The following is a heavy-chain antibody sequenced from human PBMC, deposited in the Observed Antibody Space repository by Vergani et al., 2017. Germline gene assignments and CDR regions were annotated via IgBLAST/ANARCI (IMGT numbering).Heavy chain of an antibody. CDR2: IRSKANSYAT. CDR3: TRQARIAARPGYYCYMDV. Sequence: EVQLVESGGGLVQPGGSLKLSCAASGFTFSGSAMHWVRQASGKGLEWVGRIRSKANSYATAYAASVKGRFTISREDSKNTAYLQMNSLKTEDTAVYYCTRQARIAARPGYYCYMDVWGKGTTVTVSS. J-gene: IGHJ6*03. CDR1: GFTFSGSA. D-gene: IGHD6-6*01. V-gene: IGHV3-73*02.